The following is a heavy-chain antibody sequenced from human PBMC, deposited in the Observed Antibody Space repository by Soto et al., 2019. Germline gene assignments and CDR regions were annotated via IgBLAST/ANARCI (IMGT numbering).Heavy chain of an antibody. CDR3: ARGYCSGGNCYSGMDV. J-gene: IGHJ6*02. D-gene: IGHD2-15*01. CDR2: IIPISGTT. V-gene: IGHV1-69*06. CDR1: GGTFSTHA. Sequence: SVKVSCKASGGTFSTHAIIWVRQAPGHGLEWMGGIIPISGTTYYTQKFQGRVTITADKPTSTAFMELSSLKSDDTAVFSCARGYCSGGNCYSGMDVWGQGTMVTVSS.